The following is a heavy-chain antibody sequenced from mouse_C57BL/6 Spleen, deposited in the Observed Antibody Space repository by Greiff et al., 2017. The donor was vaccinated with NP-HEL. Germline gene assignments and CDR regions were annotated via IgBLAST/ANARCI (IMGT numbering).Heavy chain of an antibody. Sequence: VQLKESGPELVKPGASVKMSCKASGYTFTDYNMHWVKQSHGKSLEWIGYINPNNGGTSYNQKFKGKATLTVNKSSSTAYMELRSLTSEDSAVYYCASERRSAWYYFDYWGQGTTLTVSS. J-gene: IGHJ2*01. V-gene: IGHV1-22*01. CDR3: ASERRSAWYYFDY. CDR2: INPNNGGT. CDR1: GYTFTDYN. D-gene: IGHD1-1*01.